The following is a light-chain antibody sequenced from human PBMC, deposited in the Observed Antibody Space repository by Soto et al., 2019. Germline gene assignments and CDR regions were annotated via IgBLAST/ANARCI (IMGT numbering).Light chain of an antibody. CDR2: YPS. CDR1: QSVSSNY. CDR3: QQYNSYRT. V-gene: IGKV3-20*01. J-gene: IGKJ1*01. Sequence: EIVLTQSPVTLSLSPVERASLSCRASQSVSSNYLAWFQQKPGQAPRLLSSYPSSRATGIPDRFSGSGSGTEFTLTISSLQPDDFATYYCQQYNSYRTVGQGNKVDIK.